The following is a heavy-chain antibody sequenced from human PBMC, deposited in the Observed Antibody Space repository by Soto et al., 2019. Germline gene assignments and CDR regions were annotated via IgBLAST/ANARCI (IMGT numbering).Heavy chain of an antibody. CDR3: ARDTVAGANWFDP. D-gene: IGHD6-19*01. CDR1: GGSISSGGYY. V-gene: IGHV4-61*08. Sequence: SETLSLTCTVSGGSISSGGYYWSWIRQHPGKGLEWIGYIYYSGSTNYNPSLKSRVTISVDTSKNQFSLKLSSVTAADTAVYYCARDTVAGANWFDPWGQGTLVTVSS. CDR2: IYYSGST. J-gene: IGHJ5*02.